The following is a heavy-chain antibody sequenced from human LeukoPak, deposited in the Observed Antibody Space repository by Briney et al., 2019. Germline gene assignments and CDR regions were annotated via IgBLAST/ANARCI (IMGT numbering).Heavy chain of an antibody. CDR3: AKGHYYGSGSLDY. Sequence: GGSLRLSCAASGFTFSSYGMSWVRDAPGKGLVWVSAIGGRDGSTYYADSVKGRFTISRDNSKNTLYVQMNSLRAEDTAVYYCAKGHYYGSGSLDYWGQGTLVTVSS. V-gene: IGHV3-23*01. CDR1: GFTFSSYG. D-gene: IGHD3-10*01. CDR2: IGGRDGST. J-gene: IGHJ4*02.